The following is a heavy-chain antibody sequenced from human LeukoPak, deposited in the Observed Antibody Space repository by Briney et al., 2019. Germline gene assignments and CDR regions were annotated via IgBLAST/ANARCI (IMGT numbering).Heavy chain of an antibody. CDR2: IRTKGNNYAT. CDR3: AGPYDTTGHAFDY. Sequence: GGSLRLSCAASGFTFGGSAMHWVCQASGKGPEWVGRIRTKGNNYATAYAASVKGRFTISRDDSKNTAYLQMNSLKTEDTAVYYCAGPYDTTGHAFDYWGRGTLVTVSS. CDR1: GFTFGGSA. V-gene: IGHV3-73*01. J-gene: IGHJ4*02. D-gene: IGHD3-22*01.